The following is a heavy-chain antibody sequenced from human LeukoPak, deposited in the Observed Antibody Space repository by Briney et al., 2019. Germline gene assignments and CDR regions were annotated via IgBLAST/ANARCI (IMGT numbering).Heavy chain of an antibody. CDR2: ISSSSSYI. Sequence: GGSLRLSCAASGFTFSSYSMNWVRQAPGKGLEWVSSISSSSSYIYYADSVKGRFTISRDNAKNSLYLQMNSLRAEDTAVYYCARDQHYYDSSGYFDYYYMDVWGKGTTVTVSS. V-gene: IGHV3-21*01. J-gene: IGHJ6*03. D-gene: IGHD3-22*01. CDR3: ARDQHYYDSSGYFDYYYMDV. CDR1: GFTFSSYS.